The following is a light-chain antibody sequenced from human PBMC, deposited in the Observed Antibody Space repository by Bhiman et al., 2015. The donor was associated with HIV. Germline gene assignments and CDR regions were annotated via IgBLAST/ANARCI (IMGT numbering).Light chain of an antibody. CDR3: GTWDTSLSAGGV. CDR1: SSNIGNHY. V-gene: IGLV1-51*02. J-gene: IGLJ1*01. Sequence: QSVLTQPPSVSAAPGQKVTISCSGSSSNIGNHYVSWFQQFPGTAPKFLIFENNKRPSGIPDRYSGSKSGTSATLGITGLQTGDEADYYCGTWDTSLSAGGVFGTGTKVTVL. CDR2: ENN.